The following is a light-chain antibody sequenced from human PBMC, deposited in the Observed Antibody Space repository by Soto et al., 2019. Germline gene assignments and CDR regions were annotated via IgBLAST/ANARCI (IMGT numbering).Light chain of an antibody. Sequence: EIVMTQSPATLSVSPGERVTLSCGASQSIGTNVAWYQQKPGQAPRLLFYGAYNRATGIPARFSGSGSGTEFTLTASSLQPEDFALYYCQQYNDWRPLTFGGGTNVDIK. CDR1: QSIGTN. J-gene: IGKJ4*02. CDR3: QQYNDWRPLT. V-gene: IGKV3-15*01. CDR2: GAY.